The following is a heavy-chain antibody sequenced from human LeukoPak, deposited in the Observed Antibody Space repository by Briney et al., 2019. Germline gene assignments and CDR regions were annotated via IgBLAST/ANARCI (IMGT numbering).Heavy chain of an antibody. V-gene: IGHV1-2*02. CDR2: INPNSGGT. D-gene: IGHD6-13*01. J-gene: IGHJ3*02. CDR3: ARAFLSSSWAWVYAFDI. Sequence: ASVKVSCKASGYTFTGYYMHWVRQAPGQGLEWMGWINPNSGGTNYAQKFQGRVTMTRDTSISTAYMELSRLRSDDTAVYYCARAFLSSSWAWVYAFDIWGQGTMVTVSS. CDR1: GYTFTGYY.